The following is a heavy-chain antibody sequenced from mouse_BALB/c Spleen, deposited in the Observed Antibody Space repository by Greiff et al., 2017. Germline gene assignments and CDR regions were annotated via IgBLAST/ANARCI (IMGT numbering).Heavy chain of an antibody. CDR2: ISYSGST. J-gene: IGHJ4*01. Sequence: VQLKESGPGLVKPSQSLSLTCTVTGYSITSDYAWNWIRQFPGNKLEWMGYISYSGSTSYNPSLKSRISITRDTSKNQFFLQLNSVTTEDTATYYCARDNYGNCMDYWGQGTSVTVSS. V-gene: IGHV3-2*02. CDR1: GYSITSDYA. CDR3: ARDNYGNCMDY. D-gene: IGHD2-1*01.